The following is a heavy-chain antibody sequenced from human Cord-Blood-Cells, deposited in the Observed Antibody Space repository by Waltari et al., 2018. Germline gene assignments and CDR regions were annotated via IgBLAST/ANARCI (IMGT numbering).Heavy chain of an antibody. D-gene: IGHD6-13*01. CDR1: GGSFSGYY. Sequence: QVQLQQWGAGLLKPSETLSLTCAVYGGSFSGYYWSWIRQPPGKGLEWIGEINHSGSTNYNPSLKSRVTISVDTSKNQFSRKLSSVTAADTAVYYCARGRPYSSSWYYFQHWGQGTLVTVSS. V-gene: IGHV4-34*01. J-gene: IGHJ1*01. CDR3: ARGRPYSSSWYYFQH. CDR2: INHSGST.